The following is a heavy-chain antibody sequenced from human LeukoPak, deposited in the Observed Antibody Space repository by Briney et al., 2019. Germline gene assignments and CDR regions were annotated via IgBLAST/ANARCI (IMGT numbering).Heavy chain of an antibody. CDR3: ARDHDILTGYYPPPFDY. D-gene: IGHD3-9*01. CDR2: IKQDGSEK. V-gene: IGHV3-7*01. Sequence: GGSLRLSCAASGFTFSSYWMSWVRQAPGKGLEWVANIKQDGSEKYYVDSVKGRFTISRDNAKNSLYLQMNSLRAEDTAVYYCARDHDILTGYYPPPFDYWGQGTLVTVSS. J-gene: IGHJ4*02. CDR1: GFTFSSYW.